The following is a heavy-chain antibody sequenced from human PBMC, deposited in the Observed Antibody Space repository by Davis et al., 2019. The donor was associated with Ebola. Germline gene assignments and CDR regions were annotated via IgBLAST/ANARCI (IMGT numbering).Heavy chain of an antibody. J-gene: IGHJ4*02. CDR1: GFTVSSNY. D-gene: IGHD5-12*01. CDR3: AKEGYLVATLPFDT. Sequence: GGSLRLSCAASGFTVSSNYMSWVRPAPGKGLEWVSVIYSGGSTYYADSVKGRFTISRDNSKNTLYLQMNSLRVEDTAVYYCAKEGYLVATLPFDTWGQGALVTVSS. CDR2: IYSGGST. V-gene: IGHV3-53*01.